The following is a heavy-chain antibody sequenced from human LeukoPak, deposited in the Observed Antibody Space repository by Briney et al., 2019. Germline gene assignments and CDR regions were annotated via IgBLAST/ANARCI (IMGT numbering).Heavy chain of an antibody. Sequence: PGGSLRLSCAASGFTFTDYWMHWVRQVPGKGLVWVSRISYDESSTNYRDSVKGRFTISRDNARNTLYLQMNSLRAEDTAVYYCASGTYGDDVSFDHWGQGTLVTVSS. CDR2: ISYDESST. V-gene: IGHV3-74*01. CDR3: ASGTYGDDVSFDH. J-gene: IGHJ4*01. CDR1: GFTFTDYW. D-gene: IGHD4-17*01.